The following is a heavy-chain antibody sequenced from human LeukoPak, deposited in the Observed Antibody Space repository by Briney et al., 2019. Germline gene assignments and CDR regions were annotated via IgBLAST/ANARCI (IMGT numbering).Heavy chain of an antibody. Sequence: GGSLRLSCAASGFTFSSYGMHWVRQAPGKGLEWVSGINWNGGSTGYADSVKGRFTISRDNAKNSLYLQMNSLRAEDTALYYCARIAAAGRGYWGQGTLVTVSS. J-gene: IGHJ4*02. CDR2: INWNGGST. CDR3: ARIAAAGRGY. D-gene: IGHD6-13*01. V-gene: IGHV3-20*04. CDR1: GFTFSSYG.